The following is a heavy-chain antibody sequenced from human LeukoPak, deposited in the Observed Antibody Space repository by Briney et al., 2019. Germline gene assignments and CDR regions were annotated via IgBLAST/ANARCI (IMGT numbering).Heavy chain of an antibody. CDR2: IYYSGST. D-gene: IGHD3-22*01. V-gene: IGHV4-59*12. J-gene: IGHJ4*02. CDR1: GGSISSYY. Sequence: SETLSLTCTVSGGSISSYYWSWIRQPPGKGLEWIGYIYYSGSTNYNPSLKSRVAISVDTSKNQFSLKLSSVTAADTAVYCCARGLYDSSGYRYWGQGTLVTVSS. CDR3: ARGLYDSSGYRY.